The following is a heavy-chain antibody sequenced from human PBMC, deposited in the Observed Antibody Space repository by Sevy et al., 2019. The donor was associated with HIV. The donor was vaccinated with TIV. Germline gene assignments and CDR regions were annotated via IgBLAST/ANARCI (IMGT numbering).Heavy chain of an antibody. D-gene: IGHD2-21*01. CDR2: SRNKAKSYTT. Sequence: GGSLRLSCAVSGFTFSDHYMDWVRQAPGRGLEWVGRSRNKAKSYTTEYAASVRGRFTVSRDDSKNLFFLQMNSLKAEDAAVYYCVRVPASCGTFSCHFDYWGQGTLVTVSS. V-gene: IGHV3-72*01. CDR3: VRVPASCGTFSCHFDY. J-gene: IGHJ4*02. CDR1: GFTFSDHY.